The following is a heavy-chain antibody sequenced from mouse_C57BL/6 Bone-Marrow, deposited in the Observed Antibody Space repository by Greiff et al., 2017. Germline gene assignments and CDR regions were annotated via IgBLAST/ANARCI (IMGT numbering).Heavy chain of an antibody. CDR2: IFPGSGST. Sequence: VQLQQSGPELVRPGASVKISCKAPGYTFTSHWMQWVRQRPGQGLEWIGEIFPGSGSTYYNEKFKGKATLTVDPSSSTAYLQHSSLTSEDSEVYFFERRYDCYYDFDYWGQGTTLTVSS. CDR3: ERRYDCYYDFDY. J-gene: IGHJ2*01. V-gene: IGHV1-56*01. CDR1: GYTFTSHW. D-gene: IGHD2-3*01.